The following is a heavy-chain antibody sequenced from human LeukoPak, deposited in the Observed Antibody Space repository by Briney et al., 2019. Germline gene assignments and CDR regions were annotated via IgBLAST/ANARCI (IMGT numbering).Heavy chain of an antibody. D-gene: IGHD1-26*01. CDR3: ARGGGKVGATIRDYYYYGMDV. Sequence: GASVKVSCKASGYTFTSYGISWVRQAPGQGLEWMGRISGYNGNTHYAQKFQGRATVTTDTSTSTAYMELRSLRSDDTAVYYCARGGGKVGATIRDYYYYGMDVWGQGTTVTVSS. CDR1: GYTFTSYG. V-gene: IGHV1-18*01. CDR2: ISGYNGNT. J-gene: IGHJ6*02.